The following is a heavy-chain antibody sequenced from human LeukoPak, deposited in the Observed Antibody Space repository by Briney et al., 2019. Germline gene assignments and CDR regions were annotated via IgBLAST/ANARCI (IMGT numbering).Heavy chain of an antibody. J-gene: IGHJ4*02. CDR2: IKQDGSDK. V-gene: IGHV3-7*03. Sequence: GGSLRLSCAASGFTFSVYWMTWVRQAPGKGLEWVANIKQDGSDKYYVDSVKGRFTISRDNAKNSLYLQMNSLRAEDTAVYYCARGVYIAAAQYGYWGQGTLVTVSS. CDR1: GFTFSVYW. CDR3: ARGVYIAAAQYGY. D-gene: IGHD6-13*01.